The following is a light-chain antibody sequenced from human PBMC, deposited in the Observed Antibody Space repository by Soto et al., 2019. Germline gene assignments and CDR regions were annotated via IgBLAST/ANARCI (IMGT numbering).Light chain of an antibody. V-gene: IGKV3-20*01. CDR1: QSVSSSY. CDR3: QQYGSSPPYT. J-gene: IGKJ2*01. Sequence: EIVLTQSPGTLSLSPGERATLYCRASQSVSSSYLAWYQQKPGQAPRLLLYGASSRATGIPDRFSGSGSGTDFTLTISILEPEDFAVYYCQQYGSSPPYTFGQGTRLEIK. CDR2: GAS.